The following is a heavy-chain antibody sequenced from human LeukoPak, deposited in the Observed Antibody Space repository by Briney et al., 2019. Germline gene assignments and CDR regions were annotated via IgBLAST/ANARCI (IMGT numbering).Heavy chain of an antibody. Sequence: PSETLSLTCAVYGGSFSGYYWSWIRQPPGKGLEWIGEINHSGSTNYNPSLKSRVTISVDTSKNQFSLKLSSVTTADTAVYYCARHDVYYYDTIGPIDYWGQGTLVTVSS. CDR2: INHSGST. V-gene: IGHV4-34*01. J-gene: IGHJ4*02. D-gene: IGHD3-22*01. CDR1: GGSFSGYY. CDR3: ARHDVYYYDTIGPIDY.